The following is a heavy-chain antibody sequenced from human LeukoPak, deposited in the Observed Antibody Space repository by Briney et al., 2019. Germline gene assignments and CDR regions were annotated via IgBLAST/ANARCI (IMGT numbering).Heavy chain of an antibody. CDR1: GVSISSYY. J-gene: IGHJ5*02. Sequence: SETLSLTCTVSGVSISSYYWNWIRQPPGKGLEWIGSIYYSGTTNYNPSLKSRVTISLDTSKTQFSLKLSSVTAVDTVVYYCARGEGSSMVRGVIFWFDPWGQGSLVTVSS. CDR2: IYYSGTT. V-gene: IGHV4-59*01. D-gene: IGHD3-10*01. CDR3: ARGEGSSMVRGVIFWFDP.